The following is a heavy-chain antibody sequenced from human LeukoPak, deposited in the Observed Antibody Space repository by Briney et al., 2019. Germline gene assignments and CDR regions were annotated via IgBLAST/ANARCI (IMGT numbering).Heavy chain of an antibody. D-gene: IGHD3-10*01. CDR1: GFTFDDYA. CDR3: AKDQYGSGIPLFDY. CDR2: ISWNSGSI. J-gene: IGHJ4*02. Sequence: PGGSLRLSCAASGFTFDDYAMHWVRQAPGKGLEWVSGISWNSGSIGYADSVKGRFTISRDNAKNSLYLQMNSLRAEDTALYYCAKDQYGSGIPLFDYWGQGTLVTVSS. V-gene: IGHV3-9*01.